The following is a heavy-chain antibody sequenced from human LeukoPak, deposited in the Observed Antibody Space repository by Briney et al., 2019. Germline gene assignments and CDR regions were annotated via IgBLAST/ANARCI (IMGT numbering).Heavy chain of an antibody. V-gene: IGHV3-64*01. CDR2: ISSNGGST. CDR3: AREYSSSSVDY. D-gene: IGHD6-6*01. J-gene: IGHJ4*02. CDR1: GFTFSSYG. Sequence: PGGSLRLXCAASGFTFSSYGMHWVRQAPGKGLEYVSGISSNGGSTYYANSVKGRFTISRDNSKNTLYLQMGSLRVEDMAVYYCAREYSSSSVDYWGQGTLVTVSS.